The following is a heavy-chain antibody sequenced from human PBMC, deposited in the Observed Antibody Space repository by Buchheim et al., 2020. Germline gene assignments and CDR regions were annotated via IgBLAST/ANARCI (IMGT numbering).Heavy chain of an antibody. J-gene: IGHJ6*02. CDR1: GGSISSYY. CDR3: ARELKWITMVRGTSYYYYGMDV. V-gene: IGHV4-59*01. Sequence: QVQLQESGPGLVKPSETLSLTCTVSGGSISSYYWSWIRQPPGKGLEWIGYIYYSGSTNYNPSLKSRVTISVDTSTNQFSLKLSSVTAADTAVYYCARELKWITMVRGTSYYYYGMDVWGQGTT. D-gene: IGHD3-10*01. CDR2: IYYSGST.